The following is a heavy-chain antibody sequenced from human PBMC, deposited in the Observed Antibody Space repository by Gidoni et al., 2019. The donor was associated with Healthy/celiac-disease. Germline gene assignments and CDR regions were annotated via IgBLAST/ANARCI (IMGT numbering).Heavy chain of an antibody. Sequence: EVQLVESGGGLVKPGGSLRLSCADSGFTFSNAWMSWVRQAPGKGLEWVGRIKSKTDGGTTDYAAPMKGRFTISRDDSKNTLYLQMNSLKTEDTAVYYCTTVITGKGYYYGMDVWGQGTTVTVSS. D-gene: IGHD3-10*01. CDR3: TTVITGKGYYYGMDV. CDR1: GFTFSNAW. CDR2: IKSKTDGGTT. J-gene: IGHJ6*02. V-gene: IGHV3-15*01.